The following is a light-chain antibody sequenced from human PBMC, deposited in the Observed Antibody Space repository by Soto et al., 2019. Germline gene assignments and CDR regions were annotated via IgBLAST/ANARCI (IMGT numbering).Light chain of an antibody. V-gene: IGKV1-39*01. CDR3: QQRYSIPRT. J-gene: IGKJ1*01. Sequence: DIQMTQSPPSLSASVRDRVTITCRTSQSIYTYLNWYQQKAGKAPKLMIYDASRLQSGVPSRFSGSGSGTDCTLTISSLQPGEGAIDYGQQRYSIPRTVGQGTKVDIK. CDR2: DAS. CDR1: QSIYTY.